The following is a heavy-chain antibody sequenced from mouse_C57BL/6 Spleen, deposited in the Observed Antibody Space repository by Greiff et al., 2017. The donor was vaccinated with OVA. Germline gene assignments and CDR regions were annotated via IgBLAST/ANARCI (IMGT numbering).Heavy chain of an antibody. CDR1: GFNIKDDY. CDR2: IDPENGDT. J-gene: IGHJ3*01. Sequence: EVHLVESGAELVRPGASVKLSCTASGFNIKDDYMHWVKQRPEQGLEWIGWIDPENGDTEYASKFQGKATITADTSSNTAYLQLSSLTSEDTAVYYCTTNRFAYWGQGTLVTVSA. CDR3: TTNRFAY. V-gene: IGHV14-4*01.